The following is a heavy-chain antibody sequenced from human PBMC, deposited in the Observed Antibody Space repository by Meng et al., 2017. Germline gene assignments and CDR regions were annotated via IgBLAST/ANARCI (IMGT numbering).Heavy chain of an antibody. D-gene: IGHD3-22*01. CDR2: INHSGST. V-gene: IGHV4-34*01. J-gene: IGHJ4*02. CDR3: ARGLPPYYDSMRGNFDY. CDR1: GGSFSGYY. Sequence: SETLSLTCAVYGGSFSGYYWSWIRQPPGKGLEWIGEINHSGSTNYNPSLKSRVTISVDTFKNQFSLKLSSVTAADTAVYYCARGLPPYYDSMRGNFDYWGQGTLVTVSS.